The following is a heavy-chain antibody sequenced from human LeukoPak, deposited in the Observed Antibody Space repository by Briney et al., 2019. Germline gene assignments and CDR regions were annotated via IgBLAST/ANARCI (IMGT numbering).Heavy chain of an antibody. D-gene: IGHD6-25*01. CDR3: AKDEGIAAYNWFDP. CDR2: IRYDGSNK. V-gene: IGHV3-30*02. Sequence: GGSLRLSCAASGFTFSSYGMHWVRQAPAKGLEWVAFIRYDGSNKYYADSVKGRFTISRDNSKNTLYLQMNSLRAEDTAVYYCAKDEGIAAYNWFDPWGQGTLVTVSS. CDR1: GFTFSSYG. J-gene: IGHJ5*02.